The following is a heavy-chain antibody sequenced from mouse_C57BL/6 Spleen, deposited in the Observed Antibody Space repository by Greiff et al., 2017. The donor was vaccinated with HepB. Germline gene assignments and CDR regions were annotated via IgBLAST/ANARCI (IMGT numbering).Heavy chain of an antibody. CDR1: GYTFTSYW. J-gene: IGHJ4*01. D-gene: IGHD2-1*01. CDR3: ARSRGNYLYAMDY. V-gene: IGHV1-52*01. CDR2: IDPSDSET. Sequence: QVQLQQPGAELVRPGSSVKLSCKASGYTFTSYWMHWVKQRPIQGLEWIGNIDPSDSETHYNQKFKDKATLTVDKSSSTAYMQLSSLTSEDSAVYYCARSRGNYLYAMDYWGPGTSVTVSS.